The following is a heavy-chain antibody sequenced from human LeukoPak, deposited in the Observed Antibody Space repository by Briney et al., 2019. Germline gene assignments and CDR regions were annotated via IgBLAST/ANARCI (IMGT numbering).Heavy chain of an antibody. D-gene: IGHD2-8*02. Sequence: ASVKVSCKASGYTFSSFYMHWVRQAPGQGLEWMGIINPTGGSSSYAQKFQGRVTMTTDTSTSTVYMELSSLRSEDTAVYYCARDHSTGGNWGQGTLVTVSS. CDR3: ARDHSTGGN. CDR2: INPTGGSS. J-gene: IGHJ4*02. V-gene: IGHV1-46*01. CDR1: GYTFSSFY.